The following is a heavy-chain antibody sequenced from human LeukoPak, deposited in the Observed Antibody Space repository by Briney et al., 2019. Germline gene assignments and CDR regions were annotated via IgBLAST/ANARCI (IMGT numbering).Heavy chain of an antibody. D-gene: IGHD2-21*01. J-gene: IGHJ6*03. CDR1: GYTFTNYA. CDR3: ARGRGTIGSNRDFYFYYYMDI. CDR2: INLVNGNT. V-gene: IGHV1-3*03. Sequence: ASVKVSCKASGYTFTNYAMHWVRLAPGQRLQWMGWINLVNGNTKYSQYFEGRVTITRDTSASTVYMELGSLRPDDMAVYYCARGRGTIGSNRDFYFYYYMDIWGNGTTVTVSS.